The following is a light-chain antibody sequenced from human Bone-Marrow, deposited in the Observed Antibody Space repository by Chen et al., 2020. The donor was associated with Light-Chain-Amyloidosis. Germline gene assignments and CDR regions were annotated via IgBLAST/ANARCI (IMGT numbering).Light chain of an antibody. CDR3: SSYTITNTLV. CDR2: EVT. V-gene: IGLV2-14*01. CDR1: SSAVGGDNH. Sequence: QSALTQPDSVSGSPGQSITSSCPGTSSAVGGDNHVSWYQQHPDKAPKLMIYEVTNRPSWVPDRFSGSKSDNTASLTISGLQTEDEADYFCSSYTITNTLVFGSGTRVTVL. J-gene: IGLJ1*01.